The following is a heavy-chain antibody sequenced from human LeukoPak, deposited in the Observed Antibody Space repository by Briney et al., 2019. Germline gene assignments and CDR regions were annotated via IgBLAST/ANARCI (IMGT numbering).Heavy chain of an antibody. V-gene: IGHV4-59*01. Sequence: PSETLSLTCTVSGGSISSYYWNWIRQPPGKGLDWIGYIYYSGSTNYNPSLKSRVTIPVDTSKNQFSLNLTSVTAADTAVYYCARFTPQGYGWGGYNRFDPWGQGTLVTVSS. D-gene: IGHD3-16*01. J-gene: IGHJ5*02. CDR3: ARFTPQGYGWGGYNRFDP. CDR2: IYYSGST. CDR1: GGSISSYY.